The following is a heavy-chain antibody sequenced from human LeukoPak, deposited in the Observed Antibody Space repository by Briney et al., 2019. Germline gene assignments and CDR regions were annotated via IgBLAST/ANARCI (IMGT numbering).Heavy chain of an antibody. V-gene: IGHV4-59*01. CDR2: IYYSGST. CDR1: GGFISSYY. CDR3: ARGTYGGNSITSFDY. Sequence: PSETLSLTCTVSGGFISSYYWSWIRQPPGKGLEWIGYIYYSGSTNYNPSLKSRVTISVDTSKDQFSLKLSSVIAADTAVYYCARGTYGGNSITSFDYWGQGTLVTVSS. J-gene: IGHJ4*02. D-gene: IGHD4-23*01.